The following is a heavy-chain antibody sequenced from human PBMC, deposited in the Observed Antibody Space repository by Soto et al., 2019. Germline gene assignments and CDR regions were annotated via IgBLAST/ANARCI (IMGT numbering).Heavy chain of an antibody. CDR2: ISYDGSNK. D-gene: IGHD6-19*01. CDR1: GFTFSSYA. V-gene: IGHV3-30-3*01. CDR3: ARDGEENSSGTFDY. J-gene: IGHJ4*02. Sequence: GGSLRLSCAASGFTFSSYAMHWVRQAPGKGLEWVAVISYDGSNKYYADSVKGRFTISRDNSKNTLYLQMNSLRAEDTAVYYCARDGEENSSGTFDYWGQGTLVTVSS.